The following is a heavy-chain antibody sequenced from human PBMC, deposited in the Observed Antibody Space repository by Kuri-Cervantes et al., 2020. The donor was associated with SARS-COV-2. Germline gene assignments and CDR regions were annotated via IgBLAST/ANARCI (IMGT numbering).Heavy chain of an antibody. CDR1: GFTFDDYG. CDR3: WRSRYCSSTSCPGGDY. CDR2: INWNGGST. D-gene: IGHD2-2*01. V-gene: IGHV3-20*04. J-gene: IGHJ4*02. Sequence: GESLKISCAASGFTFDDYGMSWVRQAPGKGLEWVSGINWNGGSTGYADSVKGRFTISRDNAKNSLYLQMNSLRAEDTALYYCWRSRYCSSTSCPGGDYWGQGTLVTVSS.